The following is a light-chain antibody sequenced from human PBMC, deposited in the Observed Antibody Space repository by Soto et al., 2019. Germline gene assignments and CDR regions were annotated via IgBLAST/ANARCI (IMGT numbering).Light chain of an antibody. J-gene: IGLJ1*01. Sequence: QSVLTQPASVSGSPGQSIAISCTGTSSDVGGYNYVSWYQQHPGKAPKLMIYDATSRPSGVSDRFSGSKSGTTASLTISGLQAEDEADYYCCSYTSSTIYVFGTGTKVTVL. CDR3: CSYTSSTIYV. CDR2: DAT. CDR1: SSDVGGYNY. V-gene: IGLV2-14*03.